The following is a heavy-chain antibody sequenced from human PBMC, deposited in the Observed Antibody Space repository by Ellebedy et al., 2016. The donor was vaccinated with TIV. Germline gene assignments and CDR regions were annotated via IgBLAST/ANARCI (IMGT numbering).Heavy chain of an antibody. Sequence: AASVKVSCKASGYTFTSYYMHWVRQAPGQGLEWMGIINPSGGSTSYAQKLQGRVTMTRDTSTSTVYMELSSLRSEDTAVYYCASRPGIEAGPLDYWGQGTLVTVSS. CDR2: INPSGGST. CDR3: ASRPGIEAGPLDY. V-gene: IGHV1-46*04. D-gene: IGHD6-13*01. CDR1: GYTFTSYY. J-gene: IGHJ4*02.